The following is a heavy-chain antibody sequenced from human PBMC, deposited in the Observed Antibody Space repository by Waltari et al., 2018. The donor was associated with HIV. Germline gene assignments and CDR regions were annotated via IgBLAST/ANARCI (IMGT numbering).Heavy chain of an antibody. J-gene: IGHJ6*02. D-gene: IGHD3-3*01. V-gene: IGHV3-33*05. CDR2: SSYDGREE. CDR1: GFGFSNYG. CDR3: ARRDISIFGDVIMDGMDV. Sequence: QEQLEESGGGVVQPGRSLRVSCVASGFGFSNYGMNWLRQGPGWGLEWVALSSYDGREEYYADAVKDRFIISRDNSKNTVSLQMNSLRVEDTAVYYCARRDISIFGDVIMDGMDVWGQGTTVTVSS.